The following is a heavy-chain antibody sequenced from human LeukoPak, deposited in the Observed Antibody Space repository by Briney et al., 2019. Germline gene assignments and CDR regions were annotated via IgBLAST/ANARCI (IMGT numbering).Heavy chain of an antibody. CDR2: IYHSGST. CDR1: GGSISSGGYY. V-gene: IGHV4-30-2*01. Sequence: PSETLSLTCTVSGGSISSGGYYWSWIRQPPGKGLEWIGYIYHSGSTYYNPSLKSRVTISVDTSKNQFSLKLSSVTAADTAVYYCALGGVISDAFDIWGQGTMVTVSS. D-gene: IGHD3-16*02. CDR3: ALGGVISDAFDI. J-gene: IGHJ3*02.